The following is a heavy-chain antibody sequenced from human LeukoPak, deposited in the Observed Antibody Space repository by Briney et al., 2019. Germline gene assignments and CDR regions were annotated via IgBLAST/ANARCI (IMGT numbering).Heavy chain of an antibody. D-gene: IGHD6-6*01. V-gene: IGHV1-8*02. CDR1: GYTFTSYD. J-gene: IGHJ3*02. CDR3: ARGLSPYSSSSESSDAFDI. CDR2: MNPNSGNT. Sequence: ASVKVSCKASGYTFTSYDIDWVRQATGQGLEWMGWMNPNSGNTGYAQKFQGRVTITRNTSISTAYMELSSLRSEDTAVYYCARGLSPYSSSSESSDAFDIWGQGTMVTVSS.